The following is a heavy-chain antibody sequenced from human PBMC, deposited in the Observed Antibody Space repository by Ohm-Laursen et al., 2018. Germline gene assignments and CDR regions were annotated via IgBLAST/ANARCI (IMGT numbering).Heavy chain of an antibody. D-gene: IGHD3-16*01. J-gene: IGHJ6*02. V-gene: IGHV1-2*02. CDR3: AREKASYDYGHYYGMDA. CDR2: INPNTGGT. CDR1: GYTFTGYY. Sequence: SVKVSCKASGYTFTGYYMHWVRQAPGQGLEWMGWINPNTGGTNYAQNFQDRVTMTRDTSISTAYMELSRLTSDDTVMYYCAREKASYDYGHYYGMDAWGQGTTVTVSS.